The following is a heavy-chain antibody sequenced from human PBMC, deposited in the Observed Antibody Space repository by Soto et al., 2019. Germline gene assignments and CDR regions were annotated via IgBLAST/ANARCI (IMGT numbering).Heavy chain of an antibody. D-gene: IGHD6-13*01. CDR1: GYTFTSYG. V-gene: IGHV1-18*01. CDR3: ARKHIAAAVVGWFDP. CDR2: ISAYNGNT. Sequence: GASVKVSCKASGYTFTSYGISWVRQAPGQGLEWMGWISAYNGNTNYAQKLQGRVTMTTDTSTSTAYMELRSLRSDDTAVYYCARKHIAAAVVGWFDPWGQGTLVTVSS. J-gene: IGHJ5*02.